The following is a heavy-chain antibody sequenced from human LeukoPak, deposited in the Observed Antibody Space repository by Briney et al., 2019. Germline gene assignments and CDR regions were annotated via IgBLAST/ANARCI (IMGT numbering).Heavy chain of an antibody. J-gene: IGHJ4*02. CDR1: GFTFSSYG. V-gene: IGHV3-30*18. Sequence: GGSLRHSCAASGFTFSSYGMHWVRQAPGKGLEWVAVISYDGSNKYYADSVKGRFTISRDNSKNTLYLQMNSLRAEDTAVYYCAKASVETVAAAGKRYYFDYWGQGTLVTVSS. D-gene: IGHD6-13*01. CDR2: ISYDGSNK. CDR3: AKASVETVAAAGKRYYFDY.